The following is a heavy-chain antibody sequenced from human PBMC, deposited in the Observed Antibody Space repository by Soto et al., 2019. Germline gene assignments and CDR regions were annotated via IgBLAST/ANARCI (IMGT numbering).Heavy chain of an antibody. CDR2: ISSSSSYI. D-gene: IGHD3-10*01. J-gene: IGHJ4*02. CDR1: GFTFSSYS. V-gene: IGHV3-21*01. Sequence: KPGGSLRLSCAASGFTFSSYSMNWVRQAPGKGLEWVSSISSSSSYIYYADSVKGRFTISRDNAKNSLYLQMNSLRAEDTAVYYCARERDSGDDAVDYWGQGTLVTVSS. CDR3: ARERDSGDDAVDY.